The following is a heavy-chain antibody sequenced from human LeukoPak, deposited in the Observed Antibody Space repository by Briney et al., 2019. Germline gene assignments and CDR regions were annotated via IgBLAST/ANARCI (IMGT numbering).Heavy chain of an antibody. D-gene: IGHD6-6*01. V-gene: IGHV3-33*01. CDR2: IYYDGSNK. CDR3: ARGSSRAASKRFGMDV. Sequence: PGGSLRLSCAASGFTFSNYGMHWVRQAPGKGLEWVAVIYYDGSNKYYADSVKGRFTISRDNSKNTLYLRMNSLRAEDTAVYYCARGSSRAASKRFGMDVWGQGTTVTVSS. J-gene: IGHJ6*02. CDR1: GFTFSNYG.